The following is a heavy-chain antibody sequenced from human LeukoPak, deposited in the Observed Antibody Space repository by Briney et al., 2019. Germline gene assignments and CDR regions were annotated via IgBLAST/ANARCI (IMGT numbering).Heavy chain of an antibody. J-gene: IGHJ4*02. Sequence: GGSLRLSCAASGFTFSNYAMSWVRQAPGKGLEWVAFIRYDGSNKYYADSVKGRFTISRDNSKNTLYLQMNSLRAEDTAVYYCNVGAAFDYWGQGTLVTVSS. V-gene: IGHV3-30*02. CDR2: IRYDGSNK. CDR3: NVGAAFDY. D-gene: IGHD1-26*01. CDR1: GFTFSNYA.